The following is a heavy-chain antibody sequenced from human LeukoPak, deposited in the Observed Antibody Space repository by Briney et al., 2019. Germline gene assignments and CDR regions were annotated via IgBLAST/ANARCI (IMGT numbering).Heavy chain of an antibody. CDR1: GFTFSSYA. J-gene: IGHJ5*02. V-gene: IGHV3-23*01. CDR3: AKVGPYGSGSYFQPSWIDP. D-gene: IGHD3-10*01. Sequence: GGSLRLSCAASGFTFSSYAMSWVRQAPGKGLEWVSAISGSGGSTYYADSVKGRFTISRDNSKNTLYLQMNSLRAEDTAVYYCAKVGPYGSGSYFQPSWIDPWGQGTLVTVSS. CDR2: ISGSGGST.